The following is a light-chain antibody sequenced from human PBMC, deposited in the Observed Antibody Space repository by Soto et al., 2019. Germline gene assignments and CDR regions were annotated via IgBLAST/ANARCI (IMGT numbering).Light chain of an antibody. J-gene: IGKJ4*01. CDR1: QSVSSS. Sequence: EIVLSHSPATLSLSPGERATLSCRASQSVSSSLAWYQQKRGQAPRLLIYDASNRATGIPARFSGSGSGTDFTLTISSLEPEDFAVYYCQQRSNWPPTLTFGGGTKVDIK. CDR2: DAS. V-gene: IGKV3-11*01. CDR3: QQRSNWPPTLT.